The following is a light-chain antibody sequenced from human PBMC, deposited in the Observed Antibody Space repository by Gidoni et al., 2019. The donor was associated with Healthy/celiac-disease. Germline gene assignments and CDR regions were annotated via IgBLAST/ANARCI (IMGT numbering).Light chain of an antibody. V-gene: IGKV4-1*01. J-gene: IGKJ2*01. CDR3: QQYYSTPYT. Sequence: DIVITQSPDSLPVSLGERATINCKSSQSVLYSSNNKNYLAWYQQKPGQPPKLLIYWASTRESGVPDRFSGSGSGTDFTLTISSLQAEDVAVYYCQQYYSTPYTFGQGTKLEIK. CDR1: QSVLYSSNNKNY. CDR2: WAS.